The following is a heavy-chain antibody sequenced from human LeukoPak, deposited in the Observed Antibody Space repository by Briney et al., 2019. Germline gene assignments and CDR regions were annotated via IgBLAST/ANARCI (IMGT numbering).Heavy chain of an antibody. J-gene: IGHJ5*02. CDR3: ARAQAVAGTGGFDP. V-gene: IGHV3-23*01. Sequence: GGSLRLSCAASGFTFTSYSMNWVRQAPGKGLEWVSTISGGGGSTYYADSVKGRFTISRDNSKNTLYLQVNSLRDEDTAIYYCARAQAVAGTGGFDPWGQGTLVTVSS. CDR1: GFTFTSYS. CDR2: ISGGGGST. D-gene: IGHD6-19*01.